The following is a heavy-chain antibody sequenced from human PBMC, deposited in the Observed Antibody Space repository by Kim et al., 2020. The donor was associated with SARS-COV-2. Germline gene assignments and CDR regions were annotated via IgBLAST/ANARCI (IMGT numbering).Heavy chain of an antibody. J-gene: IGHJ4*02. Sequence: GGSLRLSCAASGFTFSSYAMSWVRQAPGKGLEWVSAISGSGGSTYYADSVKGRFTISRDNSKNTLYLQMNSLRAEDTAVYYCAKAGAYVWGSYCSYWGQGTLVTVSS. CDR3: AKAGAYVWGSYCSY. CDR1: GFTFSSYA. V-gene: IGHV3-23*01. D-gene: IGHD3-16*02. CDR2: ISGSGGST.